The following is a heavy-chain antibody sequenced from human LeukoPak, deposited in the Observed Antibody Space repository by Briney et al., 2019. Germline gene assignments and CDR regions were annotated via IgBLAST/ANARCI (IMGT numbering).Heavy chain of an antibody. D-gene: IGHD6-13*01. CDR1: GGSISSYY. CDR3: ARDPSVAAAGNNWFDP. V-gene: IGHV4-4*07. J-gene: IGHJ5*02. Sequence: SETLSLTCTVSGGSISSYYWSWIRQPAGKGLEWIGRIYTSGSTNYNPSLKSRVTMSVDTSKNQFSLKLSSVTAADTAVYYCARDPSVAAAGNNWFDPWGQGTLVTVSS. CDR2: IYTSGST.